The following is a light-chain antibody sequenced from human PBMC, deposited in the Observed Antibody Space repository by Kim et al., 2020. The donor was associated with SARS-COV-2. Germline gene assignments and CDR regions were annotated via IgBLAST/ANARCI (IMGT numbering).Light chain of an antibody. CDR1: STNIGTDS. CDR2: ENN. Sequence: PGQKVTSSCSGSSTNIGTDSASWYQQLPGTAPKLLIYENNRRPLGIPDRFSGTKSGTSATLTIAGLQTGDEGDYYCGSWDFNLNWVFGGGTQLTVL. J-gene: IGLJ3*02. CDR3: GSWDFNLNWV. V-gene: IGLV1-51*01.